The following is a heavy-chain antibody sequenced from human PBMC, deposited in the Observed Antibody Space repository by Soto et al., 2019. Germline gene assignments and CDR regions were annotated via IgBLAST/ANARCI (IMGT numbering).Heavy chain of an antibody. J-gene: IGHJ4*02. V-gene: IGHV7-4-1*01. Sequence: QVQLVQSGSESMQPGASVKVSCKGSGYNFNSHAINWLRQAPGQGLEWMGWINPNTGNPTYEQALTGRFVFSIDTSVSTVYLQLFCLTADDSAVDYCARDRTSGSFDYWGQATLVTVSS. CDR2: INPNTGNP. D-gene: IGHD1-26*01. CDR1: GYNFNSHA. CDR3: ARDRTSGSFDY.